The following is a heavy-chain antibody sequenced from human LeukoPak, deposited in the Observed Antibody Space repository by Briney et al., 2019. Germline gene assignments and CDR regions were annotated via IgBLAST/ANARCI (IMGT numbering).Heavy chain of an antibody. D-gene: IGHD3-16*01. V-gene: IGHV3-73*01. CDR1: GFTFSGSA. CDR3: TTFGGSDY. CDR2: IRSKANSYAT. J-gene: IGHJ4*02. Sequence: PGRSLRLSCAASGFTFSGSAMHWVRQASGKGLEWVGRIRSKANSYATAYAASVKGRFTISRDDSKNTAYLQMNSLKTEDTAVYYCTTFGGSDYWGQGTLVTVSS.